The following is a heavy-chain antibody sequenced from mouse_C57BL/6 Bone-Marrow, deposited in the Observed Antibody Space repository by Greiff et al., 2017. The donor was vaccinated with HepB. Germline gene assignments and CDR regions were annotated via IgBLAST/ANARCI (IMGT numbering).Heavy chain of an antibody. D-gene: IGHD1-1*01. J-gene: IGHJ3*01. CDR1: GYTFTDYY. CDR3: ARSRDYGPFAY. Sequence: VQLVESGAELVRPGASVKLSCKASGYTFTDYYINWVKQRPGQGLEWIARIYPGSGNTYYNEKFKGKATLTAEKSSSTAYMKLSSLPSEDSAVYFCARSRDYGPFAYWGQGTRVTVSA. CDR2: IYPGSGNT. V-gene: IGHV1-76*01.